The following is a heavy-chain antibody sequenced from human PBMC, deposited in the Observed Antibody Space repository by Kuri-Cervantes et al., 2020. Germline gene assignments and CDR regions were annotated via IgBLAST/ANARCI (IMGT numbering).Heavy chain of an antibody. V-gene: IGHV3-21*01. CDR1: GFTVSSNY. CDR2: ISSSSSYI. Sequence: GSLRLSCAASGFTVSSNYMSWVRQAPGKGLEWVSSISSSSSYIYYADSVKGRFTISRDNAKNSLYLQMNSLRAEDTAVYYCARQSSTSAGSFDYWGQGTLVTVSS. D-gene: IGHD2-2*01. CDR3: ARQSSTSAGSFDY. J-gene: IGHJ4*02.